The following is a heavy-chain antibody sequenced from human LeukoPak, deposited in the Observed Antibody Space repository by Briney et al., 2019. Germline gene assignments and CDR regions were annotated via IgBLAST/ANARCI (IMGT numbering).Heavy chain of an antibody. D-gene: IGHD3-22*01. CDR3: ARDLTYYYDSSGGYGMDV. V-gene: IGHV1-69*04. CDR1: GGTFSSYA. J-gene: IGHJ6*02. CDR2: IIPILGIA. Sequence: GSSVKVSCKASGGTFSSYAISWVRQAPGQGLEWMGRIIPILGIANYAQKFQGRVTITADKSTSTAYMELSSLRSKDTAVYYCARDLTYYYDSSGGYGMDVWGQGTTVTVSS.